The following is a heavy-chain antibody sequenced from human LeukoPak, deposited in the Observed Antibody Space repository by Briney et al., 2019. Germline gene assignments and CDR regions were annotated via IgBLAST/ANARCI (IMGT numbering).Heavy chain of an antibody. CDR1: GYTFTSYG. CDR3: AGRCSGGSCYGYYGMDV. V-gene: IGHV1-18*01. Sequence: GASVKVSCKASGYTFTSYGISWVRQAPGQGLEWMGWISAYNGNTNYAQKLQGRVTMTTDTSTSTAYMELRSLRSDDTAVYYCAGRCSGGSCYGYYGMDVWGQGTTVTVSS. D-gene: IGHD2-15*01. CDR2: ISAYNGNT. J-gene: IGHJ6*02.